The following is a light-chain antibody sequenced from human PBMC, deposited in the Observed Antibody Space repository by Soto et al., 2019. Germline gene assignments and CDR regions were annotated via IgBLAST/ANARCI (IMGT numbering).Light chain of an antibody. CDR3: QQANSFPVT. V-gene: IGKV1-12*01. Sequence: EIQRTQSPYSLSASVGDRVTITCRASQGISTYLNWYQRKTGKAPKIMIYAASSLQSGVPSRFSGSGYGTDFNLTISSLQTEDFATYYCQQANSFPVTFGQGTRLEI. CDR2: AAS. J-gene: IGKJ5*01. CDR1: QGISTY.